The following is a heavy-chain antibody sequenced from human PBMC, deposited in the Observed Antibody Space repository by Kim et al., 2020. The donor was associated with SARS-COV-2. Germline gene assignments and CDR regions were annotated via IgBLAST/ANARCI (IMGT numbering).Heavy chain of an antibody. CDR2: IGGNGGGT. CDR3: ARERGYGDDTRSVYYYYYMDV. CDR1: GFTFENYA. J-gene: IGHJ6*03. D-gene: IGHD4-17*01. V-gene: IGHV3-43*02. Sequence: GGSLRLSCAASGFTFENYAMHWVRQAPGKGLEWVSLIGGNGGGTFYADSVKGRFTISRDNSKNSLYLQINSLISDDTALYYCARERGYGDDTRSVYYYYYMDVWGKGTTVTVSS.